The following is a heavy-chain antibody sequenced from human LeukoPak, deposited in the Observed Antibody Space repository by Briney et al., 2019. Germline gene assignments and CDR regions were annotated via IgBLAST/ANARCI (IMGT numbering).Heavy chain of an antibody. J-gene: IGHJ3*01. D-gene: IGHD3-22*01. Sequence: GGSLRLSCAASGFSVRTNYMSWVRQAPGKGLEWVSVIYSGGTIRYADSVKGRFTISRDNSRDTLPLQMTSLRVDDTAVYYCVRAVLHLFYSDSSGYYGDAFDVWGQGTVVTVSS. V-gene: IGHV3-53*01. CDR1: GFSVRTNY. CDR3: VRAVLHLFYSDSSGYYGDAFDV. CDR2: IYSGGTI.